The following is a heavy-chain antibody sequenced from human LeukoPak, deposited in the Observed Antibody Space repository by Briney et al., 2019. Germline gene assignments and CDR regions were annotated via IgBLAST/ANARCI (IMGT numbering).Heavy chain of an antibody. Sequence: GESLRLSCAASGFTFSSYAMHWVRQAPGKGLEWVAVISYDGSNKYYVDSVKGRFTISRDNAKNSLFLQMNSLRAEDTAVYYCARPRPGWSSVMPYFDYWGQGTLVTVSS. CDR3: ARPRPGWSSVMPYFDY. V-gene: IGHV3-30*04. CDR1: GFTFSSYA. J-gene: IGHJ4*02. D-gene: IGHD3-16*01. CDR2: ISYDGSNK.